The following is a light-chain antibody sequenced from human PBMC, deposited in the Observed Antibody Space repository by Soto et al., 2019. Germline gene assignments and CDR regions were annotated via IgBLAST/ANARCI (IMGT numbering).Light chain of an antibody. CDR3: QQRDNWPWT. CDR2: DAS. CDR1: QSVSNY. V-gene: IGKV3-11*01. J-gene: IGKJ1*01. Sequence: EIVLTQSPATLSLSPGERATLSCRASQSVSNYLAWYQQKPGQAPRLLIFDASNRATGIPARFSGSGSGTDLTITISSLEPEDFEVYYCQQRDNWPWTFGQGTKVDIK.